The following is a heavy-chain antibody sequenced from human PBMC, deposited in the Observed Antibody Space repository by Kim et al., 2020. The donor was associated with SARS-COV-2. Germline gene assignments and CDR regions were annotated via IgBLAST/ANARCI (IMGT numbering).Heavy chain of an antibody. V-gene: IGHV1-3*01. J-gene: IGHJ6*02. CDR1: GYTFTSYA. D-gene: IGHD2-2*01. CDR3: ARTNCSSTSCYLSEAYYYGMDV. CDR2: INAGNGNT. Sequence: ASVKVSCKASGYTFTSYAMHWVRQAPGQMLEWMGWINAGNGNTKYSQKFQGRVTITRDTSASTAYMELSSLRSEDTAVYYCARTNCSSTSCYLSEAYYYGMDVWGQGTTVTVSS.